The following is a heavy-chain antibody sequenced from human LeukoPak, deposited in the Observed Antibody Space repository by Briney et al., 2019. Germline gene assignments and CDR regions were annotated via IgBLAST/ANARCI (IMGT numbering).Heavy chain of an antibody. CDR3: ARVITIFGVVILMYFDY. J-gene: IGHJ4*02. Sequence: SETLSLTCTVSGGSISSYYWTWIRQPAGKGLESIGRIYSSGSTNYNPSLKSRVTMSVDTSKNQFSLKLSSVTAADTAVYYCARVITIFGVVILMYFDYWGQGTLVTVSS. V-gene: IGHV4-4*07. CDR1: GGSISSYY. CDR2: IYSSGST. D-gene: IGHD3-3*01.